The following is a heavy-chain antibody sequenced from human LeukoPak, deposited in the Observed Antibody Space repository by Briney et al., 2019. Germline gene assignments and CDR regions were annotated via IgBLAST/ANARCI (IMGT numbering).Heavy chain of an antibody. CDR3: ARLVRGVGYWYFDL. V-gene: IGHV4-30-2*05. CDR2: IYHSGST. Sequence: KPSETLSLTCTVSGDSISSGGYYWSWIRQPPGKDLEWIGYIYHSGSTYYNPSLRSRVTISVDTSKNHFSLKLSSVTAADTAVYYCARLVRGVGYWYFDLWGRGTLVTVSS. J-gene: IGHJ2*01. D-gene: IGHD3-10*01. CDR1: GDSISSGGYY.